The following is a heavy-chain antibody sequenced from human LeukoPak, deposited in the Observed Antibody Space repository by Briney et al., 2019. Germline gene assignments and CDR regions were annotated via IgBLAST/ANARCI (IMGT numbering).Heavy chain of an antibody. V-gene: IGHV4-30-2*01. CDR1: GGSISSGGYS. CDR2: IYHSGST. CDR3: ARGVVAGPSYYFDY. D-gene: IGHD6-19*01. J-gene: IGHJ4*02. Sequence: PSETLSLTCAVSGGSISSGGYSWSWIRQPPGKGLEWIGYIYHSGSTYYNPSLKSRVTISVDRSKNQFSLKLSSVTAADTAVYYCARGVVAGPSYYFDYWGQGTLVTVSS.